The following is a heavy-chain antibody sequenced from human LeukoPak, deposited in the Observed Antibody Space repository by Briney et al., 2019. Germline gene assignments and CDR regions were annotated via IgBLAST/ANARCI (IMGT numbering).Heavy chain of an antibody. CDR2: INHSGST. CDR1: GGSFSGYY. Sequence: SETLSLTCAVYGGSFSGYYWSWIRRPPGKGLEWIGEINHSGSTNYNPSLKSRVTISVDTSKNQFSLKLSSVTAADTAVYYCARTGYSSSWYFRSAFDYWGQGTLVTVSS. V-gene: IGHV4-34*01. J-gene: IGHJ4*02. CDR3: ARTGYSSSWYFRSAFDY. D-gene: IGHD6-13*01.